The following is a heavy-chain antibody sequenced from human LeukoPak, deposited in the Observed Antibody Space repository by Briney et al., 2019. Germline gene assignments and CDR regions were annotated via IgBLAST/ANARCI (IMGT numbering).Heavy chain of an antibody. CDR1: GYTFTSYY. CDR2: INPSSGST. D-gene: IGHD6-13*01. J-gene: IGHJ4*02. V-gene: IGHV1-46*01. CDR3: ARDLRWIGGYSSSPLNY. Sequence: ASVKVSCKASGYTFTSYYMHWVRQAPGQGLEWMGIINPSSGSTSYAQKFQGRVTMTRDTSTSTVYMELSSLRSEDTAVYYSARDLRWIGGYSSSPLNYWGQGTLVTVSS.